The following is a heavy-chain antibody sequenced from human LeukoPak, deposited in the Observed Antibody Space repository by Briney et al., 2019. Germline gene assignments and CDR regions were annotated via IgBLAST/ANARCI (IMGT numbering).Heavy chain of an antibody. D-gene: IGHD1-7*01. Sequence: GESLKISCRTSGYTFSTHWIGWARQMPGKGLDWMGITFPADSNTKYSPSFEGQVTISADRSTRTAYLQWSSLKASDTAIYYCVRRLTWNYDSDAFDIWGLGTMVTVSS. CDR3: VRRLTWNYDSDAFDI. CDR1: GYTFSTHW. CDR2: TFPADSNT. V-gene: IGHV5-51*01. J-gene: IGHJ3*02.